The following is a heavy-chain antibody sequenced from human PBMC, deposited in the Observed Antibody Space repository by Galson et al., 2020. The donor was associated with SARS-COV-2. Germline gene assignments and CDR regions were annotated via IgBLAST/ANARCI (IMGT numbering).Heavy chain of an antibody. CDR2: IYYSGGT. Sequence: SETLSLTCSVSGGSISNSSYFWGWIRQPPGKGLEWIGNIYYSGGTYFNPSLKSRVTISVDTSKSQFSLKLSSVTAADTAVYYCARLFRMKHTAAGGTVLDSWGQGTLVTVSS. CDR3: ARLFRMKHTAAGGTVLDS. V-gene: IGHV4-39*01. CDR1: GGSISNSSYF. D-gene: IGHD6-13*01. J-gene: IGHJ4*02.